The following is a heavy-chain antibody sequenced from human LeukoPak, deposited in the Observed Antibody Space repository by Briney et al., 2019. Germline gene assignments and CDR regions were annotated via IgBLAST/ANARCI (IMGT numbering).Heavy chain of an antibody. J-gene: IGHJ4*02. D-gene: IGHD3-10*01. CDR2: ISYDGSNK. Sequence: AGGSLRLSCAASGFTFSHHGMHWVRQAPGKGLEWVAVISYDGSNKYYADSVKGRFTISRDNSKNTLYLQMNSLRAEDTAVYYCAKGGGYYYGSGILSPYWGQGTLVTVSS. CDR1: GFTFSHHG. CDR3: AKGGGYYYGSGILSPY. V-gene: IGHV3-30*18.